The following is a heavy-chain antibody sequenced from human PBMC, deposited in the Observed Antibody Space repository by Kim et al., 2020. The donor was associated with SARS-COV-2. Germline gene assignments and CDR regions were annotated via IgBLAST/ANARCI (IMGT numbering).Heavy chain of an antibody. CDR2: IYNSGST. V-gene: IGHV4-59*01. Sequence: SETLSLTCTDSGASISRYYWSWIRQSPGKGLEWMGYIYNSGSTNYNPSLKSRVTISLDTSKNHFSLKLRSVTAADTAVYFCAKSLDYSYYMDVWGEGTTV. CDR1: GASISRYY. J-gene: IGHJ6*03. CDR3: AKSLDYSYYMDV.